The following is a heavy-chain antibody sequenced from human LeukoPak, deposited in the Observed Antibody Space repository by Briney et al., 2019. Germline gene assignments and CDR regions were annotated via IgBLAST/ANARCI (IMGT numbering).Heavy chain of an antibody. J-gene: IGHJ4*02. D-gene: IGHD3-10*01. CDR3: ARYGGSGTYFFDY. V-gene: IGHV4-30-2*01. CDR1: GGSISSGGYA. Sequence: SETLSLTCAVSGGSISSGGYAWSWIRQPPGKGLEWVGYIYDSGGTYYNPSLKSRVTTSLDRSKNQFSLKLSSVTAADTAVYYCARYGGSGTYFFDYWGQGILVTVSS. CDR2: IYDSGGT.